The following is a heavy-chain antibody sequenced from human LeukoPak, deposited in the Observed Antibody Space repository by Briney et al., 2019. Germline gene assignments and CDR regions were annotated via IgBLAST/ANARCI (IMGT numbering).Heavy chain of an antibody. V-gene: IGHV3-23*01. Sequence: GGSLRLSCTASGFTFSNYAMSWVRQAPGKGLEWVSVISGIGGSTYYADSVKGRFTISRDNSKNTLYLQMNSLRAEDTAVYYCANLIPVAATPFDYRGRGTLVTVSS. CDR1: GFTFSNYA. D-gene: IGHD6-19*01. CDR3: ANLIPVAATPFDY. CDR2: ISGIGGST. J-gene: IGHJ4*02.